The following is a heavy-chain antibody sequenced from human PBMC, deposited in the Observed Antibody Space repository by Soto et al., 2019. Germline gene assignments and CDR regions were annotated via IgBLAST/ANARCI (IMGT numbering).Heavy chain of an antibody. Sequence: EVQLLESGGGLVQPGGSLTLSCTASGFTFSSYAMSWVRQAPGKGLEWVSAISGSGGSTYYADSVKGRFTISRDNSKNTLYLQMNSLRAEDTAVYYCAKGNGWRPQPDAFDIWGQGTMVTVSS. D-gene: IGHD2-15*01. V-gene: IGHV3-23*01. CDR3: AKGNGWRPQPDAFDI. CDR2: ISGSGGST. CDR1: GFTFSSYA. J-gene: IGHJ3*02.